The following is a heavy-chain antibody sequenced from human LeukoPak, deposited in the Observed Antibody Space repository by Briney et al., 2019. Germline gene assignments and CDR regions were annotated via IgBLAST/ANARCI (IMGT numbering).Heavy chain of an antibody. D-gene: IGHD1-26*01. CDR2: ISGSGGST. Sequence: PGGSLRLSCAASGFTFSSYAMSWVRQAPGKGLEWVSAISGSGGSTYYADSVKGRFTISRDNSKNTLYLQMNSLRAEDTAVYYCAKVPAEWELLRGTPLPPNYFDYWGQGTLVTVSS. J-gene: IGHJ4*02. V-gene: IGHV3-23*01. CDR1: GFTFSSYA. CDR3: AKVPAEWELLRGTPLPPNYFDY.